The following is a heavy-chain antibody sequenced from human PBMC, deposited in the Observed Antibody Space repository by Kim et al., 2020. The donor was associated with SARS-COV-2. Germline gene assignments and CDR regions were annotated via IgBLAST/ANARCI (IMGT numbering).Heavy chain of an antibody. J-gene: IGHJ4*01. CDR2: SGTI. V-gene: IGHV3-48*02. Sequence: SGTINYADSVKGRFTISRDNAKNSLYLQMNNLRDDDTAFYYCVRARYFDSWGQGTLVTVSS. D-gene: IGHD3-9*01. CDR3: VRARYFDS.